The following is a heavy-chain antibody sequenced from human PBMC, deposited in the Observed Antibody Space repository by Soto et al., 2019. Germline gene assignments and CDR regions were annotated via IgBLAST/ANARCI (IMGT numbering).Heavy chain of an antibody. V-gene: IGHV3-23*01. CDR2: ISGSGGST. D-gene: IGHD6-13*01. CDR3: ATPGIAAAGTPSAFDI. Sequence: GGSLRLSCAASGFTFSSYAMSWVRQAPGKGLEWVSAISGSGGSTYYADSVKGRFTISRDNSKNTLYLQMNSLRAEDTAVYYGATPGIAAAGTPSAFDIWGQGTMVTVSS. J-gene: IGHJ3*02. CDR1: GFTFSSYA.